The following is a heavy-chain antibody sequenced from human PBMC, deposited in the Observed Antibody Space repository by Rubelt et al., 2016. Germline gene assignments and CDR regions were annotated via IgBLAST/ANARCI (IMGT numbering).Heavy chain of an antibody. CDR2: IYYSGST. Sequence: QVQLQESGPGLVKPSETLSLTCTLSGGSISSYYWSWLRQTPGKGLEWIGYIYYSGSTTYNPSLKSRVIISVDTSKNQFSLNLSSVAAAETAVYYCARGSGDYSGSYYYYGVDVWGQGTTVTVSS. J-gene: IGHJ6*02. D-gene: IGHD4-23*01. V-gene: IGHV4-59*01. CDR3: ARGSGDYSGSYYYYGVDV. CDR1: GGSISSYY.